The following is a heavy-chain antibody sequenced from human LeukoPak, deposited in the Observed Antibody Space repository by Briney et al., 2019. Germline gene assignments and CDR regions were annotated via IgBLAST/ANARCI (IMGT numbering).Heavy chain of an antibody. CDR2: ISGSGGST. Sequence: GGSLRLSCAASGFTFSSYAMSWVRQAPGKGLEWVSAISGSGGSTYYADSVKGRFTISRDNAKNSLSLQMNSLRAEDTAVYYCARDPYNGSYGDDYYYYMDVWGKGTTVTISS. CDR3: ARDPYNGSYGDDYYYYMDV. V-gene: IGHV3-23*01. D-gene: IGHD1-26*01. CDR1: GFTFSSYA. J-gene: IGHJ6*03.